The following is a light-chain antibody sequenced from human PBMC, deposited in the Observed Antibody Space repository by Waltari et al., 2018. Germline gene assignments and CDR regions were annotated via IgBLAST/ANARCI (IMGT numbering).Light chain of an antibody. J-gene: IGKJ4*01. Sequence: DIQFTQSPPSLSASVGARVTITCRASQRISMFLNWYQQKPGKAPNLLIYGASSLQRGVPSRFSGSGSGTDFTLTISSLHPEDFATYYCQQTYSTHLTFGGGTKVEIK. CDR1: QRISMF. CDR3: QQTYSTHLT. V-gene: IGKV1-39*01. CDR2: GAS.